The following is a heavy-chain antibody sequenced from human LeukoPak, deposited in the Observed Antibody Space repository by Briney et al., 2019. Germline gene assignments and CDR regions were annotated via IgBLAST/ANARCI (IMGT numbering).Heavy chain of an antibody. D-gene: IGHD3-10*01. Sequence: GGSLRLSCAASGFTFSSYAMSWVRQAPGKGLEWVSAISGSGGSTYYADSVKGRFTISRDNSKNTLYLQMNSLRAEDTAVYYCAKGVDYGSGSYSVAYYYYMDVWGKGTTVTISS. CDR2: ISGSGGST. J-gene: IGHJ6*03. V-gene: IGHV3-23*01. CDR3: AKGVDYGSGSYSVAYYYYMDV. CDR1: GFTFSSYA.